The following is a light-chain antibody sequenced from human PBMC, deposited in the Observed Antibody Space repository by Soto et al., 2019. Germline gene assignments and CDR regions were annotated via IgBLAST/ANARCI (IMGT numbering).Light chain of an antibody. J-gene: IGKJ2*01. V-gene: IGKV1-16*02. Sequence: DIEMTQSPSSLSASLGDRVTITCRASQDINTYLAWLQQKPGTAPTSLIYNSSSLQSGVPPKFSGSGSGTDFALTINSLQPEDFGTYYCQQFYTYPLTFGQGTRLEIK. CDR2: NSS. CDR3: QQFYTYPLT. CDR1: QDINTY.